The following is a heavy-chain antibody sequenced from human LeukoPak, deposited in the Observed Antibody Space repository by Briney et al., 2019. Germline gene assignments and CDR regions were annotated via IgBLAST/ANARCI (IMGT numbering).Heavy chain of an antibody. Sequence: GRPLRLSCAASGFTFSSYGMHWVRQAPGKGLEWVAVISYDGSNKYYADSVKGRFTISRDNSKNTLYLQMNSLRAEDTAVYYCAMPPYSSRWYGYYFDYWGQGTLVTVSS. V-gene: IGHV3-30*03. D-gene: IGHD6-13*01. CDR3: AMPPYSSRWYGYYFDY. CDR2: ISYDGSNK. J-gene: IGHJ4*02. CDR1: GFTFSSYG.